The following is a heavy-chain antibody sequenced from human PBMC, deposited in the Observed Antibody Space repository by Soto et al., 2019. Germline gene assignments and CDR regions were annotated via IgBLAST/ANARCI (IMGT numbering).Heavy chain of an antibody. J-gene: IGHJ3*02. V-gene: IGHV3-33*01. CDR1: GFTFSSYG. D-gene: IGHD2-15*01. CDR2: IWYDGSNK. CDR3: ARDMGYCSGGSCYDDAFDI. Sequence: QVQLVESGGGVVQPGRSLRLSCAASGFTFSSYGMHWVRQAPGKGLEWVAVIWYDGSNKYYADSVKGRFTISRDNSKNTLYPQMNSLRAEDTAVYYCARDMGYCSGGSCYDDAFDIWGQGTMVTVSS.